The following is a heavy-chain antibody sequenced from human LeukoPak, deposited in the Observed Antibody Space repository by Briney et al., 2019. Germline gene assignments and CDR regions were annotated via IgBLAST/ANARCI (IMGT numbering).Heavy chain of an antibody. D-gene: IGHD6-19*01. V-gene: IGHV3-48*04. CDR1: GFTFSSYS. Sequence: GGSLRLSCAASGFTFSSYSMSGVRQAPGKGLEWVSYISSSSSTMYYTDSVKGRFTISRDNTNNSLYLQMNSLRAEDTAVYYCARIAVAGRGPADYWGRGTLVTVSS. CDR3: ARIAVAGRGPADY. CDR2: ISSSSSTM. J-gene: IGHJ4*02.